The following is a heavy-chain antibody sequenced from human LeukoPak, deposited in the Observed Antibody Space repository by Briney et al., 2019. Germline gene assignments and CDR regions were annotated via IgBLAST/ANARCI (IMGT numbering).Heavy chain of an antibody. D-gene: IGHD2-15*01. CDR3: ATDSIVVVVAASSPYYMDV. J-gene: IGHJ6*03. V-gene: IGHV1-2*02. CDR1: GYTFTGDY. Sequence: ASVKVSCKASGYTFTGDYMHWVRQAPGQGLEWMGWINPNSGGTNYAQKFQGRVTMTRDTSISTAYMELSRLRSDDTAVYYCATDSIVVVVAASSPYYMDVWGKGTTVTVSS. CDR2: INPNSGGT.